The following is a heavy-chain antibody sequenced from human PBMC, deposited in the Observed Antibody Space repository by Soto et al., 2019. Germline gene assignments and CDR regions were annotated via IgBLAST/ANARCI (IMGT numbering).Heavy chain of an antibody. Sequence: QITLKESGPPLVRPAQTLTLTCAFSGFSLTTTRMGVAWIRQPPGKALEWLALIYWDDDKRYSPSLKNRLTAPKHPPTTGVVRTIPNITPDYTAPYFCTPAGDFDLLSFDPWGPGPLVPVPP. CDR1: GFSLTTTRMG. V-gene: IGHV2-5*02. D-gene: IGHD2-15*01. CDR3: TPAGDFDLLSFDP. CDR2: IYWDDDK. J-gene: IGHJ5*02.